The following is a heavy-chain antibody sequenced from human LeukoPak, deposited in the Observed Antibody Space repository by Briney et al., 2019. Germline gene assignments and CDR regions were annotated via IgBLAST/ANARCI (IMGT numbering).Heavy chain of an antibody. D-gene: IGHD1-14*01. CDR1: GFTFSGYA. CDR3: ARGGLYKFDY. V-gene: IGHV3-23*01. Sequence: GGSPRLSCAASGFTFSGYAMSWVRQAPGKGLEWVSTVIGSGGNTYYADSVRGRFTISRDNSKNTLYLQINSLGADDTAVYYCARGGLYKFDYWGQGTLVTVSS. J-gene: IGHJ4*02. CDR2: VIGSGGNT.